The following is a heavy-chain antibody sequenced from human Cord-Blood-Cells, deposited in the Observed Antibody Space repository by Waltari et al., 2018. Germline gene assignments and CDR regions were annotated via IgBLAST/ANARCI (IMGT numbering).Heavy chain of an antibody. J-gene: IGHJ4*02. CDR3: AVRDSSGYYYFDY. CDR2: IYHSGST. D-gene: IGHD3-22*01. V-gene: IGHV4-4*02. Sequence: QVQLQESGPGLVKPSGTLSLTCAVSGGSISSTKWWSWVRQPPGKGLEWIGEIYHSGSTNYNPSLKSRVTISVDKSKNQFSLKLSSVTAADTAVYYCAVRDSSGYYYFDYWGQGTLVTVSS. CDR1: GGSISSTKW.